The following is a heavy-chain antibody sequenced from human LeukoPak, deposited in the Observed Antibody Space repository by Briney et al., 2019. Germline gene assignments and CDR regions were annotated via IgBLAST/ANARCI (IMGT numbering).Heavy chain of an antibody. Sequence: PSETLSLTCTVSGGSISSSSYYWGWIRQPPGKGLEWIGSIYYSGSTYYNPSLKSRVTISVDTSKNQFSLKLSSVTAADTAVYYCARVLVTVAVPAATRSWIWIRQFDYWGQGTLVNVSS. J-gene: IGHJ4*02. CDR2: IYYSGST. CDR1: GGSISSSSYY. CDR3: ARVLVTVAVPAATRSWIWIRQFDY. D-gene: IGHD2-2*01. V-gene: IGHV4-39*07.